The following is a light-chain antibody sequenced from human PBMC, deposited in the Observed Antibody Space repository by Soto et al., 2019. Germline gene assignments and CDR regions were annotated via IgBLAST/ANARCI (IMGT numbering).Light chain of an antibody. CDR3: QQYNNWPPWT. CDR2: GAS. Sequence: EIMVTQSPATLSVSPGEKATLSCRAHQSVSSNLAWYQQKPGQAPRLLIYGASTRATGIPARFSGSGSGTEFTLTISSLQSEDFAVYYCQQYNNWPPWTFGQGTKVEIK. V-gene: IGKV3-15*01. CDR1: QSVSSN. J-gene: IGKJ1*01.